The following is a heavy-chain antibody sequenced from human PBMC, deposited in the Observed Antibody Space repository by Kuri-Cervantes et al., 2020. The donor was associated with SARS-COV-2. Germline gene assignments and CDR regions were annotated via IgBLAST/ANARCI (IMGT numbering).Heavy chain of an antibody. V-gene: IGHV4-30-4*08. D-gene: IGHD6-25*01. CDR3: ARVSIGQRLRFDP. CDR2: IYYSGST. J-gene: IGHJ5*02. CDR1: GGSISSGDYY. Sequence: SCTVSGGSISSGDYYWSWIRQPPGKGLEWIGYIYYSGSTYYNPSLKSRVTISVDTSKNQSSLKLSSVTAADTAVYYCARVSIGQRLRFDPWGQGTLVTVSS.